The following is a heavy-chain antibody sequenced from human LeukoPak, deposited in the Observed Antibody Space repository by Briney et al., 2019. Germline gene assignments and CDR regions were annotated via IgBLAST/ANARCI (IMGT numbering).Heavy chain of an antibody. Sequence: SETLSLTCTVSGGSITNYYWSWIRQPPGKGLEWIGYIYYSGSTKYNPSLKSRVTISVDTSKNQFSLRLSSVTAADTAVYYCARDWGVSARPGYMDVWGKGTTVTVSS. CDR2: IYYSGST. D-gene: IGHD6-6*01. V-gene: IGHV4-59*01. CDR3: ARDWGVSARPGYMDV. J-gene: IGHJ6*03. CDR1: GGSITNYY.